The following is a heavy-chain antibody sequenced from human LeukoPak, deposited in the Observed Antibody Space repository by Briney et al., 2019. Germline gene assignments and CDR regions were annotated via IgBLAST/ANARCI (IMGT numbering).Heavy chain of an antibody. CDR3: VRDWDHFDFDS. D-gene: IGHD3-9*01. J-gene: IGHJ5*01. CDR2: IKGDGSHT. V-gene: IGHV3-74*01. Sequence: LGGSLRLSCAASGFTFSNYWMHWVRPAPGKGLGWVSRIKGDGSHTIYADSGKGRFTISRDNANNTLYLQMKSLRAEDTAVYYCVRDWDHFDFDSWGQGTLVTVSS. CDR1: GFTFSNYW.